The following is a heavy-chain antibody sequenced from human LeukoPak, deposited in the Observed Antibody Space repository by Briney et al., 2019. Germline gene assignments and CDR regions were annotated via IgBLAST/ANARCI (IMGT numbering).Heavy chain of an antibody. D-gene: IGHD3-16*01. CDR3: TRGITSD. J-gene: IGHJ4*02. CDR2: IKEDGTEK. Sequence: PGGSLRLSCVCSEFTFNDYWMSWVRQAPGKGLEWVGFIKEDGTEKHYVDSVRGRFTISRDNAKNALYLQLNSLRAEDTALYYCTRGITSDWGQGTLVTVSS. V-gene: IGHV3-7*01. CDR1: EFTFNDYW.